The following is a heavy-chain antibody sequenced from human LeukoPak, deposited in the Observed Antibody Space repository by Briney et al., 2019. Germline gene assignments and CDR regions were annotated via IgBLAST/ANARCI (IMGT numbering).Heavy chain of an antibody. V-gene: IGHV4-39*01. CDR2: IYYSGST. J-gene: IGHJ4*02. D-gene: IGHD6-19*01. Sequence: ASETLSLTCTVSGGSISSSSYYWGWIRQSPGKGLEWIGSIYYSGSTYYNPSLKSRVTISVDTSKNQFSLKLSSVTAADTAVYYCARHLSGWYGRLGYFDYWGQGTLVTVSS. CDR1: GGSISSSSYY. CDR3: ARHLSGWYGRLGYFDY.